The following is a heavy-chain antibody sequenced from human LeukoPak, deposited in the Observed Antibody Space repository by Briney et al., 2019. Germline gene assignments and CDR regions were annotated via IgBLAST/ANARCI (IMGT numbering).Heavy chain of an antibody. CDR3: AREGQDIVVVVAAPDAFDI. CDR1: GFTFSSYS. D-gene: IGHD2-15*01. CDR2: ISSSSSYI. V-gene: IGHV3-21*01. Sequence: AGGSLRLSCAASGFTFSSYSMNWVRQAPGKALEWVSSISSSSSYIYYADSVKGRFTISRDNAKNSLYLQMNSLRAEDTAVYYCAREGQDIVVVVAAPDAFDIWGQGTMVTVSS. J-gene: IGHJ3*02.